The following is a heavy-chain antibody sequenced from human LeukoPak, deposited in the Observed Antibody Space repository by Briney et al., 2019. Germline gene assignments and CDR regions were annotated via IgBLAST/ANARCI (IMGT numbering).Heavy chain of an antibody. CDR3: ARGGAHTPDFDY. D-gene: IGHD1-26*01. V-gene: IGHV4-59*01. Sequence: SETLSLTCTVSGGSISSYYWSWIRQPPGKGLEWIGYIYYSGSTNYNPSLKSRVTISVDTSKNQFSLKLSSVTAADTAVYYCARGGAHTPDFDYWVQGTLVTVSS. CDR1: GGSISSYY. J-gene: IGHJ4*02. CDR2: IYYSGST.